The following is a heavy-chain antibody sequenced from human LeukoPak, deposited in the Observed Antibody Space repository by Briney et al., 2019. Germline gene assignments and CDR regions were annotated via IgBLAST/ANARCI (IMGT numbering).Heavy chain of an antibody. Sequence: GTSVKVSCKASGFTFTSSAVQWVRQARGQRLELIGWILVGSGNTNYAQKFQERVTITRDMSKSTDYMELSRLRSEATAVYYCAAGLTPGDYGMDVWGQGTTVTVSS. J-gene: IGHJ6*02. D-gene: IGHD7-27*01. CDR3: AAGLTPGDYGMDV. CDR1: GFTFTSSA. V-gene: IGHV1-58*01. CDR2: ILVGSGNT.